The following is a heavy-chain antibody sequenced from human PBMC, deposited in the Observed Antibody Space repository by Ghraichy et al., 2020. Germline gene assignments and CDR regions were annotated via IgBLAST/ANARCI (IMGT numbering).Heavy chain of an antibody. Sequence: GGSLRLSCAASGFPFSGYAMNWVRQAPGKGLEWVSSITGYGGTTYYADSVKGRFTISRDNSKNTLYLHMNSLRAEDTAVYYCAKGRGTTYDRDCMDVWGKGTTVTVSS. D-gene: IGHD2/OR15-2a*01. CDR3: AKGRGTTYDRDCMDV. V-gene: IGHV3-23*01. CDR1: GFPFSGYA. J-gene: IGHJ6*03. CDR2: ITGYGGTT.